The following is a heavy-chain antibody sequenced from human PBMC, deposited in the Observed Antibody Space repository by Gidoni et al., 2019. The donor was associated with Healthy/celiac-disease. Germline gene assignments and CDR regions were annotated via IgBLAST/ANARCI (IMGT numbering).Heavy chain of an antibody. D-gene: IGHD3-22*01. CDR1: GYTFNSYY. V-gene: IGHV1-46*02. CDR3: ARSDPYDSSGYYYRY. J-gene: IGHJ4*02. Sequence: QVQLVQSGAEVQKPGASVKVSCKASGYTFNSYYMHWVRQAPGQGLEWMGIINPSGGSTSYAQKFQGRATMTRDTSTSTVYMELSSLRSEDTAVYYCARSDPYDSSGYYYRYWGQGTLVTVSS. CDR2: INPSGGST.